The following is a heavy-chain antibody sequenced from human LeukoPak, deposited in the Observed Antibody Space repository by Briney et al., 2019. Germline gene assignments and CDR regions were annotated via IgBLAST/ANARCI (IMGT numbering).Heavy chain of an antibody. CDR1: GYTFTGYY. CDR2: INPNSGGT. CDR3: VRVRRDGYNYLGY. V-gene: IGHV1-2*02. D-gene: IGHD5-24*01. J-gene: IGHJ4*02. Sequence: ASVKVSCKASGYTFTGYYMHWVRQAPGQGLEWMGWINPNSGGTNYAQKFQGRVTMTRDTSISTAYMELSRLRSDDTAVYYCVRVRRDGYNYLGYWGQGTLVTVSS.